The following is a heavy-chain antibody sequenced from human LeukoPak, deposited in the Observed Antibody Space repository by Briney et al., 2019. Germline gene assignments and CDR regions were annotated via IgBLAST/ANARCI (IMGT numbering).Heavy chain of an antibody. J-gene: IGHJ4*02. D-gene: IGHD6-19*01. CDR3: ARANGIAVAGYYFDY. CDR1: GGSFSGYY. V-gene: IGHV4-34*01. Sequence: SETLSLICAVYGGSFSGYYWSWIRQPPGKGLEWIGEINHSESTNYNPSLKSRVTISVDTSKNQFSLKLSSVTAADTAVYYCARANGIAVAGYYFDYWGQGTLVTVSS. CDR2: INHSEST.